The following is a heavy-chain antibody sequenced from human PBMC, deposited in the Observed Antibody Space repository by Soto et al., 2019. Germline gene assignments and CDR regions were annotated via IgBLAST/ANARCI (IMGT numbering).Heavy chain of an antibody. CDR3: ARQTDCSSTSCSQTNWFDP. V-gene: IGHV4-39*01. D-gene: IGHD2-2*01. CDR2: IYYSGST. CDR1: GGSISSSSYY. Sequence: SETLSLTCTVSGGSISSSSYYWGWIRQPPGKGLEWIGSIYYSGSTYYNPSLKSRVTISVDTSKNQFSLKLSSVTAADTAVYYCARQTDCSSTSCSQTNWFDPWGQGTLVTVSS. J-gene: IGHJ5*02.